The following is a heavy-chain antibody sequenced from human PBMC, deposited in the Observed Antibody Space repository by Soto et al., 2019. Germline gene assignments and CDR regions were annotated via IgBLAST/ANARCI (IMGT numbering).Heavy chain of an antibody. D-gene: IGHD2-15*01. CDR2: SVNSGT. V-gene: IGHV3-23*01. CDR1: GFTFSDYT. CDR3: VGYCRGGSCSRLGSFDV. J-gene: IGHJ3*01. Sequence: GGSLRLSCAASGFTFSDYTMSWVRQAPGKGLEWVSSVNSGTYYADSVKGRFTISRDNSKNTVYLQMNSLRGEGTALYHCVGYCRGGSCSRLGSFDVWGQGTMVTVSS.